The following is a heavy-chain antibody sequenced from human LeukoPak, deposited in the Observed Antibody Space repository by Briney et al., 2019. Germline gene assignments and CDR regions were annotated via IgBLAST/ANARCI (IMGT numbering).Heavy chain of an antibody. CDR2: VNGGGTTT. J-gene: IGHJ6*02. Sequence: GGSLRLSCAASGFTFSSYGMNWVRQAPGKGLEWVSGVNGGGTTTYYADSVKGRFTISRDNSKNTLYLQMNSLRAEDTAVYYCAKGSPYYYGSGSYEDYYYGMDVWGQGTTVTVSS. CDR3: AKGSPYYYGSGSYEDYYYGMDV. CDR1: GFTFSSYG. V-gene: IGHV3-23*01. D-gene: IGHD3-10*01.